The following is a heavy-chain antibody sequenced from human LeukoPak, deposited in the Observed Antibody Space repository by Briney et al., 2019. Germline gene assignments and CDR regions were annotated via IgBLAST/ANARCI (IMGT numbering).Heavy chain of an antibody. CDR3: ARYRKGVVVPAAPNY. D-gene: IGHD2-2*01. Sequence: ASVKVSCEASGYTFTSYYMHWVRQAPGQGLEWMGRINPSGGSTSYAQKFQGRVTMTRDTSTSTVYMELSSLRSEDTAVYYCARYRKGVVVPAAPNYWGQGTLVTVSS. CDR2: INPSGGST. V-gene: IGHV1-46*01. J-gene: IGHJ4*02. CDR1: GYTFTSYY.